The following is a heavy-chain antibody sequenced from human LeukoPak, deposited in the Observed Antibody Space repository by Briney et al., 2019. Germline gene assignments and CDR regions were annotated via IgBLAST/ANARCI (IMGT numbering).Heavy chain of an antibody. J-gene: IGHJ5*02. CDR2: MYHSGST. CDR1: GGSITTSSYY. CDR3: ARHMSSSWYFS. V-gene: IGHV4-39*01. Sequence: SETLSLTCTVSGGSITTSSYYWGWVRQPPGKGLEWIGSMYHSGSTYCNPSLKSRVTISVDTSKSQFSLKLNSVTAADTAVYYCARHMSSSWYFSWGQGTLVTVSS. D-gene: IGHD6-13*01.